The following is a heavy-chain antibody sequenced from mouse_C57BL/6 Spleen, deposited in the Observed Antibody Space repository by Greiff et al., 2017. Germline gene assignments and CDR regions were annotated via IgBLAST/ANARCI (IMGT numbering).Heavy chain of an antibody. V-gene: IGHV5-17*01. CDR3: ARRGYYGDYFDY. D-gene: IGHD1-1*02. CDR2: ISSGSSTI. J-gene: IGHJ2*01. Sequence: EVKVEESGGGLVKPGGSLKLSCAASGFTFSDYGMHWVRQAPEKGLEWVAYISSGSSTIYYADTVKGRFTLSRDNAKNTLFLQMTSLGSEDTAMYSCARRGYYGDYFDYWGQGTTLTVSS. CDR1: GFTFSDYG.